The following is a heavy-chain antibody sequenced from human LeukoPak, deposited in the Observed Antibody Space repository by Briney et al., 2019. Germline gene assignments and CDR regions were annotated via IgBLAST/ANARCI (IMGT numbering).Heavy chain of an antibody. D-gene: IGHD2-21*02. V-gene: IGHV1-69*13. CDR1: GGTFSSYA. Sequence: SVKVSCKASGGTFSSYAISWVRQAPGQGLEWMGGIIPIFGTANYAQKFQGRVTITADESTSTAYMELSSLRSEDTAVYYCARAVVVTATQNNWFDPWGQGTLVTVSS. CDR3: ARAVVVTATQNNWFDP. J-gene: IGHJ5*02. CDR2: IIPIFGTA.